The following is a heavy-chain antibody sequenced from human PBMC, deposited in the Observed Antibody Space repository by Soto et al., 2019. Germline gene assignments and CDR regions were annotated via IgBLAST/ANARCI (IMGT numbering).Heavy chain of an antibody. J-gene: IGHJ4*02. D-gene: IGHD3-16*01. V-gene: IGHV3-72*01. CDR2: TRNRANGYST. CDR3: VRATPYVGFDS. Sequence: GGSLRLSCAVSGFTFSDHYMDWIRQIPGSGLEWIVRTRNRANGYSTEYAASVRGRFTVPRDDSRSSLNLQMDSLRVEDTAVYYCVRATPYVGFDSWGQGALVTVSS. CDR1: GFTFSDHY.